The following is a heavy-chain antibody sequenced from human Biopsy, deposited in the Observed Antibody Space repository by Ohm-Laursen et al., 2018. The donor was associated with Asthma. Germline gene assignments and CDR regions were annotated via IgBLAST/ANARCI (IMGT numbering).Heavy chain of an antibody. CDR2: ISFDGTNR. Sequence: SLRLSCTASGFSFSNYGMHWVRQPPAKGLDWVAVISFDGTNRNYTDSVKGRFTISRDNSRNTLHLEMNSLRAEDTAVYFCAKEVFPGWELRRGPDSWGQGTLVTVSS. D-gene: IGHD1-26*01. CDR1: GFSFSNYG. J-gene: IGHJ4*02. CDR3: AKEVFPGWELRRGPDS. V-gene: IGHV3-30*18.